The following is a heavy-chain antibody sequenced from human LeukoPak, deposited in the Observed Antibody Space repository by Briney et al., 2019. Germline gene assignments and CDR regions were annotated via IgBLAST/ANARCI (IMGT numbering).Heavy chain of an antibody. CDR3: VREGNSYDYGDYVISDDAFDI. CDR2: ISYDGSNK. J-gene: IGHJ3*02. Sequence: GGSLRLSCAASGFTFSSYAMHWVRQAPGKGLEWVAVISYDGSNKYYADSVKGRFTISRDNSKNTLYLQMNSLRAEDTAVYYCVREGNSYDYGDYVISDDAFDIWGQGTMVTVSS. V-gene: IGHV3-30-3*01. CDR1: GFTFSSYA. D-gene: IGHD4-17*01.